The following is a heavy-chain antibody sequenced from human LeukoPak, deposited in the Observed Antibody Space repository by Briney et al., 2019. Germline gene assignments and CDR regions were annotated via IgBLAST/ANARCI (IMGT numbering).Heavy chain of an antibody. J-gene: IGHJ6*02. CDR2: ISGGGAST. CDR3: AKDRWIAAADNFQFEG. CDR1: GFTFSRYG. Sequence: GGSLRLSCAAAGFTFSRYGMSWVRQAPGKGREWVSAISGGGASTFYAHCGKGPFTIYTDNTKNTLYLQMKRLRDEEAAVYYGAKDRWIAAADNFQFEGWGHRVTVS. V-gene: IGHV3-23*01. D-gene: IGHD6-13*01.